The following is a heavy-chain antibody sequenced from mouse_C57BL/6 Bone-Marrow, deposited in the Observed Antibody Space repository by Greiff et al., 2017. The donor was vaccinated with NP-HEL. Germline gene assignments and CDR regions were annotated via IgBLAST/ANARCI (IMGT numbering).Heavy chain of an antibody. Sequence: LVESGPELVKPGASVKISCKASGYTFTDYYINWVKQRPGQGLEWIGWIYPGSGNTKNNEKFKGKATLTVGTSSSTAYMQLSSLTSEDSAVYFCASKMIYSSGYAMDYWGQGTSVTVSS. D-gene: IGHD3-2*02. J-gene: IGHJ4*01. CDR1: GYTFTDYY. CDR3: ASKMIYSSGYAMDY. CDR2: IYPGSGNT. V-gene: IGHV1-84*01.